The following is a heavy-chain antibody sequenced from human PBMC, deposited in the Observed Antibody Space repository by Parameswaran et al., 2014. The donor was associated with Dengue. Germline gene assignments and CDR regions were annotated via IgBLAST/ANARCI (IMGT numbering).Heavy chain of an antibody. CDR1: GGTFSSYA. D-gene: IGHD2-2*01. CDR2: IIPILGIA. J-gene: IGHJ6*04. V-gene: IGHV1-69*04. CDR3: ARDRGCSSTSCYLDYYYGMDV. Sequence: PGASVKVSCKASGGTFSSYAISWVRQAPGQGLEWMGRIIPILGIANYAQKFQGRVTVTADKSTSTAYMELSSLRSEDTAVYYCARDRGCSSTSCYLDYYYGMDVWAKDHGHRLL.